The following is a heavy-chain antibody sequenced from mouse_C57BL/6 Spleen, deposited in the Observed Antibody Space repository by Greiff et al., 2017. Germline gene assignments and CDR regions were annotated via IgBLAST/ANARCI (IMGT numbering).Heavy chain of an antibody. CDR2: IHPNRGST. J-gene: IGHJ2*01. D-gene: IGHD1-1*01. CDR3: ARSDGSSYFDD. CDR1: GYTFTSYW. V-gene: IGHV1-64*01. Sequence: QVQLQQPGAELVKPGASVKLSCKASGYTFTSYWMHWVKQRPGQGLEWIGMIHPNRGSTNYNEKFKSKATLTVDKSSSTAYMQRSSLTSEDSAVYYCARSDGSSYFDDWGQGTTLTVSS.